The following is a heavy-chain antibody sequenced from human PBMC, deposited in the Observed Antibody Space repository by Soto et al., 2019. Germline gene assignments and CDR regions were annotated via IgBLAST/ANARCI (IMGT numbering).Heavy chain of an antibody. J-gene: IGHJ6*02. Sequence: GGSLRLSCEVSGFFFSMYSMSWFRQTPGKGLEWVAKIPQEGVDGHYADSVKGRFTISRDNGKNSLYLQMNNLRAEDTAVYYCARDHLILPAHDFFYGSDVWGRGATVTVSS. CDR2: IPQEGVDG. D-gene: IGHD2-21*02. V-gene: IGHV3-7*03. CDR3: ARDHLILPAHDFFYGSDV. CDR1: GFFFSMYS.